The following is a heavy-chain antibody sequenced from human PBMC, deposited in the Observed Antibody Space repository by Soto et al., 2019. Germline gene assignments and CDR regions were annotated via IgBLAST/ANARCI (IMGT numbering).Heavy chain of an antibody. V-gene: IGHV4-39*01. CDR2: IYYSGST. D-gene: IGHD2-15*01. CDR1: GGSISSSSYY. J-gene: IGHJ4*02. CDR3: ATPTDRIYYFDY. Sequence: SETLSLTCTVSGGSISSSSYYWGWIRQPPGKGLEWIGSIYYSGSTYYNPSLKSRVTISVDTSKNQFSLKLSSVTAADTAVYYCATPTDRIYYFDYWGQGTLVTVSS.